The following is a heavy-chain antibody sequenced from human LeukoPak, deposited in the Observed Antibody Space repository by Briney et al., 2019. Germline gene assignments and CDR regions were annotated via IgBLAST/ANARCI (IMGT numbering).Heavy chain of an antibody. J-gene: IGHJ4*02. D-gene: IGHD3-3*01. CDR3: ARDPPYDFWSGYQSYYFDY. Sequence: SETLSLTCTVSGGSISSYYWSWIRQPAGKGLEWIGRIYTSGSTNYNPSLKSRVTMSVDTSKNQFSLKLSSVTAADTAVYYCARDPPYDFWSGYQSYYFDYWGQGTLVTVSS. CDR2: IYTSGST. V-gene: IGHV4-4*07. CDR1: GGSISSYY.